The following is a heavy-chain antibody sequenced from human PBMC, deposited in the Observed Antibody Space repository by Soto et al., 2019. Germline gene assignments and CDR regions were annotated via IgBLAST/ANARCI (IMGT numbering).Heavy chain of an antibody. V-gene: IGHV3-23*01. Sequence: GSLRLSCATSGFPFSAFAMNWVRHAPGKGLEWVSGIGGSGASIYYADSVKGRFTISRDNSKNTLYLQMNSLRAEDTAVYYCARDKITGLFDYWGQGTLVTVSS. CDR3: ARDKITGLFDY. CDR2: IGGSGASI. J-gene: IGHJ4*02. CDR1: GFPFSAFA. D-gene: IGHD2-8*02.